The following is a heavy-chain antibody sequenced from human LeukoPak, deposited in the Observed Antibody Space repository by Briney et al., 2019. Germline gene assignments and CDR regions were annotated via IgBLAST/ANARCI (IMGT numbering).Heavy chain of an antibody. J-gene: IGHJ3*02. CDR3: ASAHGAYYDFWSGYHTSDAFDI. D-gene: IGHD3-3*01. CDR2: IYYSGST. CDR1: GGSISSYY. V-gene: IGHV4-59*01. Sequence: SETLSLTCTVSGGSISSYYWSWIRQPPGKGLEWIGYIYYSGSTNYNPSLKSRVTISVDTSKNQFSLKLSSVTAADTAVYYCASAHGAYYDFWSGYHTSDAFDIWGQGTMVTVSS.